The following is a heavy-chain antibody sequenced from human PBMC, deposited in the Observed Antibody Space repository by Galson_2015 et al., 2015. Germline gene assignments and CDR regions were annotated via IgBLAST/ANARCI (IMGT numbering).Heavy chain of an antibody. CDR1: GFTFSSYG. CDR2: ISYDGSNK. Sequence: LRLSCAASGFTFSSYGMHWVRQAPGKGLEWVAVISYDGSNKYYADSVKGRFTISRDNSKNTLYLQMNSLRAEDTAVYYCAKETGWWDAAFDIWGQGTMVTVSS. CDR3: AKETGWWDAAFDI. D-gene: IGHD2-15*01. J-gene: IGHJ3*02. V-gene: IGHV3-30*18.